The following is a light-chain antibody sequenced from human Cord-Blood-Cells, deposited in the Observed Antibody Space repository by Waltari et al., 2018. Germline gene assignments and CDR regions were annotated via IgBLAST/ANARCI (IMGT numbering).Light chain of an antibody. Sequence: QSALTQPASVSGSPGQPSTISCPGTTSVVGGYNYVSWYQQHPGKAPKRMIYEVSNRPSGVSHRCSGSMSGSTGSRTISGLQAEGEADYDGSSYASSSTRVFGGGTKLTVL. J-gene: IGLJ2*01. CDR2: EVS. CDR1: TSVVGGYNY. V-gene: IGLV2-14*01. CDR3: SSYASSSTRV.